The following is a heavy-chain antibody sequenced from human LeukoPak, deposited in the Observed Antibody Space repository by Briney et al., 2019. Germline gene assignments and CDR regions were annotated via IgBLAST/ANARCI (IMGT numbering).Heavy chain of an antibody. CDR2: TYYRSTWYN. Sequence: SQTLSLTCAISGDSVSSNSVTWNWIRQSPSRGLGWLGRTYYRSTWYNDYAVSVRGRITVNPDTSKNQFSLHLNSVTPEDTAVYYCARRLTQYDCFDPWGQGILVTVSS. V-gene: IGHV6-1*01. CDR3: ARRLTQYDCFDP. D-gene: IGHD2-2*01. CDR1: GDSVSSNSVT. J-gene: IGHJ5*02.